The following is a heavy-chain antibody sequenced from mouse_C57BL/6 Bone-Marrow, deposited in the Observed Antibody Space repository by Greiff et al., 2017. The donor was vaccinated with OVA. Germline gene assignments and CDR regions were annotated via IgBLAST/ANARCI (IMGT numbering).Heavy chain of an antibody. V-gene: IGHV1-54*01. CDR2: INPGSGGT. CDR3: ARWTSITAGKYFDY. D-gene: IGHD1-1*01. Sequence: VKVVESGAELVRPGTSVKVSCKASGYAFTNYWIEWVKQRPGQGLEWIGVINPGSGGTNYNEKFKGKATLTADKSSSTAYMQLSSLTSEDSAVYFYARWTSITAGKYFDYWGQGTTLTVSS. CDR1: GYAFTNYW. J-gene: IGHJ2*01.